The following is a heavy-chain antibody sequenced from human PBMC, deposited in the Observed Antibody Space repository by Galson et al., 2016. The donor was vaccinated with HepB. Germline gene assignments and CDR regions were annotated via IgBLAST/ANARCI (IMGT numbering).Heavy chain of an antibody. CDR2: INPNSGGT. J-gene: IGHJ6*02. CDR1: GYTFTGYY. D-gene: IGHD3-10*01. CDR3: ATAPSDGSGTFYYYYSMDV. V-gene: IGHV1-2*02. Sequence: SVKVSCKASGYTFTGYYMHWVRQAPGQGLEWMGWINPNSGGTNYAQRFQGRVTMTRDTSISTAYMELSRLRFDDTAVYYCATAPSDGSGTFYYYYSMDVWGQGTTVTVSS.